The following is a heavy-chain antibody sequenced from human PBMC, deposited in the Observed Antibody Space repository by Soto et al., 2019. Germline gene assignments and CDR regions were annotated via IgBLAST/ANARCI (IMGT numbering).Heavy chain of an antibody. Sequence: PSETLSLTCTVSGGSISGYFWSWIRQPAGKGLEWIGRIYTTGSTNFNPSLKSRVSMSVDTSKNQFSLKLSSVTAADTAVYYCARGLPGYSSSSGAVFDFWGQGTPVTVSS. CDR2: IYTTGST. V-gene: IGHV4-4*07. CDR3: ARGLPGYSSSSGAVFDF. D-gene: IGHD6-6*01. CDR1: GGSISGYF. J-gene: IGHJ4*02.